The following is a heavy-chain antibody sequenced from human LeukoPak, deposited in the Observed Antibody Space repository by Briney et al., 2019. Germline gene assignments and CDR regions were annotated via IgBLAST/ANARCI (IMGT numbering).Heavy chain of an antibody. J-gene: IGHJ4*02. Sequence: PSETLSLTCTVSGGSISSYYWSWIRQPPGKGLEWIGEINHSGSTNYNPSLKSRVTISVDTSKNQFSLKLSSVTAADTAVYYCAADDSSGYYVFDYWGQGTLVTVSS. CDR3: AADDSSGYYVFDY. CDR1: GGSISSYY. CDR2: INHSGST. V-gene: IGHV4-34*01. D-gene: IGHD3-22*01.